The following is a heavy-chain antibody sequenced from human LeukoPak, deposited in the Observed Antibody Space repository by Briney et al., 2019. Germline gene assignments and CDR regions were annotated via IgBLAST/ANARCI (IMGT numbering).Heavy chain of an antibody. CDR1: GGSLSSYS. J-gene: IGHJ4*02. CDR3: ARAGNSWSPFGY. D-gene: IGHD6-13*01. CDR2: IYYTGSTGTL. Sequence: SGTLSLTCTVSGGSLSSYSWSWRRQPPGPGLEWIGDIYYTGSTGTLNYNPSLKSRSTIPVDTSKNQFSLKLTSVTAADTAVDYCARAGNSWSPFGYWGQGTLVTVSS. V-gene: IGHV4-59*01.